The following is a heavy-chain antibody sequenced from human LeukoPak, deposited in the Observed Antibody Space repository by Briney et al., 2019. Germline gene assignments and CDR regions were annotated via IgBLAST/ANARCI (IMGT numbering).Heavy chain of an antibody. J-gene: IGHJ5*01. V-gene: IGHV3-7*03. CDR2: IKQDGSEK. CDR3: ARDANAGYSVNWFDP. D-gene: IGHD5/OR15-5a*01. Sequence: GGSLRLSCAASGFTFSRHWMSWVRQAPGKGLEWVANIKQDGSEKHYVDSVKGRFTISRDNAKNSLYLQMDSLRAEDTAIYYGARDANAGYSVNWFDPWGQGTLVTVSS. CDR1: GFTFSRHW.